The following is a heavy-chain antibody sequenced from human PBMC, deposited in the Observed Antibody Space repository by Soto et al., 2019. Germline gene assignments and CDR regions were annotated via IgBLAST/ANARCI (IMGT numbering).Heavy chain of an antibody. CDR1: GYTFTANY. CDR2: INSNSDGT. CDR3: ARGTGSSWFDP. V-gene: IGHV1-2*02. J-gene: IGHJ5*02. Sequence: ASVKVSCKASGYTFTANYIHWVRQAPGQGLEWMGWINSNSDGTKYAQNFQGRLTLTRDTSISTVYMDLSRLISDDTAVYYCARGTGSSWFDPWGQGTLVTVSS. D-gene: IGHD1-1*01.